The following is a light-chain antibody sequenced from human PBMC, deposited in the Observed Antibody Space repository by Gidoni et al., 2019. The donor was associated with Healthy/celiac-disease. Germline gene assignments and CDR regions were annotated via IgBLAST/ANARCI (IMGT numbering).Light chain of an antibody. Sequence: EIVLTQSPGTLSLSPGERATLSCRASQSVSSIYLAWYQQKPVQAPRLLIYGASSRATGIPDRFSGSGSGTDFTLTISRLDPEDFAVYYCQQYGSSPQTFGQGTKVEIK. V-gene: IGKV3-20*01. CDR3: QQYGSSPQT. CDR1: QSVSSIY. CDR2: GAS. J-gene: IGKJ1*01.